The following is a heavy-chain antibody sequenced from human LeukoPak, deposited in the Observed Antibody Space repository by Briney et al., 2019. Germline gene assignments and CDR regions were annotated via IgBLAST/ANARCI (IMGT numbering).Heavy chain of an antibody. V-gene: IGHV4-30-4*08. CDR3: ARDYYDSSGYVYGMDV. CDR1: GGSISSGGYY. D-gene: IGHD3-22*01. Sequence: SQTLSLTCTVSGGSISSGGYYWSWIRQPPGKGLEWIGYIYYSGSTYYNPSLKSRVTISVDTSKNQFSLKLSSVTAADTAVYYCARDYYDSSGYVYGMDVWGQGTTVTVSS. J-gene: IGHJ6*02. CDR2: IYYSGST.